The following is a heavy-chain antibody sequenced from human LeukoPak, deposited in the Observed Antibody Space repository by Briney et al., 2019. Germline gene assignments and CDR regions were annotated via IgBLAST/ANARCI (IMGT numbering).Heavy chain of an antibody. V-gene: IGHV1-18*01. CDR2: ISAYNGNT. D-gene: IGHD6-13*01. CDR1: GYTFTSYG. J-gene: IGHJ2*01. Sequence: ASVKVSCKASGYTFTSYGISWVRQAPGQGLEWMGWISAYNGNTNHAQKLQGRVTMTTDTSTSTAYMELRSLRSDDTAVYYCARAPSHSSSWLSDWYFDLWGRGTLVTVSS. CDR3: ARAPSHSSSWLSDWYFDL.